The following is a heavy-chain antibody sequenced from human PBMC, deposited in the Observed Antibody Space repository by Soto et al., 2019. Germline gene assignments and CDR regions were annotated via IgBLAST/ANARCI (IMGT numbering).Heavy chain of an antibody. J-gene: IGHJ4*02. D-gene: IGHD3-22*01. CDR2: ISWHSGSI. CDR3: AKIDRDDY. Sequence: EVQLVESGGGLVQPGRSLRLSCAASGFTFDDYAMHWVRQAPGKGLEWVSGISWHSGSIGYADSVKGRFTISRDNAKNSLYLQMNSLRAEDTALYYCAKIDRDDYWGQGTLVTVSS. CDR1: GFTFDDYA. V-gene: IGHV3-9*01.